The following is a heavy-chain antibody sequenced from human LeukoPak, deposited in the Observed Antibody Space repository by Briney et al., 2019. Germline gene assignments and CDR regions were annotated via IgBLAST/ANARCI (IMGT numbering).Heavy chain of an antibody. V-gene: IGHV3-74*01. D-gene: IGHD6-13*01. CDR3: ARIASHSSSWYDGGY. Sequence: RGSLRLSCAAPGFTFSSHWMHWVRQAPGKGLVWVSRINSDGSSTTYADSVKGRFTISRDNAKNTLYLQMNSLRAEDTGVYYCARIASHSSSWYDGGYWGQGTLVTVSS. CDR1: GFTFSSHW. J-gene: IGHJ4*02. CDR2: INSDGSST.